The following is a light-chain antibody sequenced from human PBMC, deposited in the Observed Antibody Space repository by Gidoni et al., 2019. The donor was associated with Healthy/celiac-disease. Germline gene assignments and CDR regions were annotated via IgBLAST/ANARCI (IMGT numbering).Light chain of an antibody. CDR1: SSHIGSNT. CDR2: SNN. Sequence: QSVLTQPHSASRTPGPRVTISCSGSSSHIGSNTVNWYQQLPGTAPKLLIYSNNHRPSGVPDRFSGSKSGTSASLAISALQSEDEADYYCAAWDDSLNGRGVFGGGTKLTVL. J-gene: IGLJ3*02. V-gene: IGLV1-44*01. CDR3: AAWDDSLNGRGV.